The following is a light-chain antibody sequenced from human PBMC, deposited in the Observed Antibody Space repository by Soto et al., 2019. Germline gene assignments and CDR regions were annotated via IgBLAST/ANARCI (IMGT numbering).Light chain of an antibody. CDR2: GNT. V-gene: IGLV1-40*01. J-gene: IGLJ2*01. CDR3: QSYDISLSVSVV. CDR1: SSNIGAGYD. Sequence: QSVLTQPPSVSGAPGQRVTISCTGNSSNIGAGYDVQWYQQLPGAAPRLLIFGNTNRPSGVPDRFSGSRSGTSASLAISGLQAEDEADYYCQSYDISLSVSVVFGGGTKLTVL.